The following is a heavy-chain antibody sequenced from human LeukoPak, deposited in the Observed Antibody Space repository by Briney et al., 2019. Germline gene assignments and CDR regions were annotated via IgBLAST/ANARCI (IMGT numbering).Heavy chain of an antibody. CDR1: GGSISRNY. J-gene: IGHJ4*02. V-gene: IGHV4-59*01. CDR2: IYYSGST. D-gene: IGHD6-13*01. CDR3: ARGLGVYGNFDY. Sequence: SETLSLTCTVSGGSISRNYWNWIRQPPGKGLEWIGHIYYSGSTNYNPSLKSRVTISVDTSKNQFTLKLSSVTAADTAVYYCARGLGVYGNFDYWGQGTLVTVSS.